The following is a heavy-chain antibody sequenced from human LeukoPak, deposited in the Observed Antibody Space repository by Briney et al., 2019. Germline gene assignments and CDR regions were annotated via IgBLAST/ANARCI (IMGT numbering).Heavy chain of an antibody. CDR3: AKDLYYYGSGNYIDS. CDR2: ISGSGGSR. J-gene: IGHJ4*02. V-gene: IGHV3-23*01. CDR1: GFTFSSYA. D-gene: IGHD3-10*01. Sequence: GGSLRLSCAASGFTFSSYAMSWVRQAPGKGLEWVSAISGSGGSRYSADSVKGRFTISRDNSKNTLYLQMNSLRAEDTAIYYCAKDLYYYGSGNYIDSGGQGTLVTASS.